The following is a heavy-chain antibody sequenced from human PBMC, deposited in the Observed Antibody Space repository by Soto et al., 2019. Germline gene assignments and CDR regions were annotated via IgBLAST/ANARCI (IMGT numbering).Heavy chain of an antibody. D-gene: IGHD2-15*01. V-gene: IGHV4-34*01. CDR3: ARVTGGYCYGIDV. Sequence: QVQLQQWGAGLLKPSETLSLTCAVYGGSFSGYYWSWIRQPPGKGLEWIGEINHSGSTNYNPSLKSRVTISVNTSNNQFTLKRSSVPAADTALYYWARVTGGYCYGIDVWGQGTTVTVSS. J-gene: IGHJ6*02. CDR1: GGSFSGYY. CDR2: INHSGST.